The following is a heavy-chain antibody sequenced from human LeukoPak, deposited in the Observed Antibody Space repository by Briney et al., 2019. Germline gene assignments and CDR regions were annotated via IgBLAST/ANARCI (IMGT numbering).Heavy chain of an antibody. CDR2: IYYSGST. Sequence: KPSETLSLTCTVSGGSISSSSYYWGWIRQPPGKGLEWIGSIYYSGSTYYNPSLKSRVTISVDTSKNQFSLKLSSVTAADTAVYYCARANSGWYHGSAFFDYWGQGTLVTVSS. CDR1: GGSISSSSYY. D-gene: IGHD6-19*01. CDR3: ARANSGWYHGSAFFDY. J-gene: IGHJ4*02. V-gene: IGHV4-39*07.